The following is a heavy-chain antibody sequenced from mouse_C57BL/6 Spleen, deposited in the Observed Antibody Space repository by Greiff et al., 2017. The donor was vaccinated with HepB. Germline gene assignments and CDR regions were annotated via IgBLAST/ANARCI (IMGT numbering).Heavy chain of an antibody. Sequence: VQLQQSGPELVKPGASVKISCKASGYTFTDYYMNWVKQSHGKSLEWIGDINPNNGGTSYNQKFKGKATLTVDKSSSTAYMELRSLTSEDSAVYYCARRWLLQTYFDYWGQGTTLTVSS. CDR2: INPNNGGT. V-gene: IGHV1-26*01. J-gene: IGHJ2*01. D-gene: IGHD2-3*01. CDR1: GYTFTDYY. CDR3: ARRWLLQTYFDY.